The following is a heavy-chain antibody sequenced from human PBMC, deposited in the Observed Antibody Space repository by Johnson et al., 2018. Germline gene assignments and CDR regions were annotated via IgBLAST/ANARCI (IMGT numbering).Heavy chain of an antibody. CDR3: ARDGEGSGDAANHYFYYMDV. J-gene: IGHJ6*03. Sequence: VQLVESGGGLVQPGGSLRLSCEASGFTFSSYSMNWVRLAPGTGLDWISYISSSSTTIYYADSVKGRFTISRDNAMNSLYLHMESLRAEATAVYYCARDGEGSGDAANHYFYYMDVWGKGTTVTVS. CDR2: ISSSSTTI. CDR1: GFTFSSYS. D-gene: IGHD6-19*01. V-gene: IGHV3-48*01.